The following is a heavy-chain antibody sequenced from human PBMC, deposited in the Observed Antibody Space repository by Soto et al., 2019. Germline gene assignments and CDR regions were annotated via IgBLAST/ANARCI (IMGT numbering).Heavy chain of an antibody. CDR3: TRGDGDYVRDY. CDR1: GFTFSGSA. Sequence: EVQLVESGGGLVQPGGSLKLSCAVSGFTFSGSAMHWVRQASGKGLEWVGGIRSKSNSYATAYAASVKGRFTISRDDSKTTASLQMNSLKADDTAVYYCTRGDGDYVRDYWGQGTLVTVSS. J-gene: IGHJ4*02. V-gene: IGHV3-73*01. CDR2: IRSKSNSYAT. D-gene: IGHD4-17*01.